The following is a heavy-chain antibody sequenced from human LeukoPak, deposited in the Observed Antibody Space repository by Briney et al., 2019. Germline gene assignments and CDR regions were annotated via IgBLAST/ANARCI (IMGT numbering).Heavy chain of an antibody. V-gene: IGHV3-23*01. J-gene: IGHJ4*02. CDR1: GFTFSSYA. D-gene: IGHD6-13*01. CDR2: ISGGGDST. CDR3: AKGSSSWYPFDY. Sequence: GGSLGLSCAASGFTFSSYAMSWVRQAPGKGLEWVSAISGGGDSTYFADSVKGRFTISRDNSKNTLYLQMNTLGAEDTAVYYCAKGSSSWYPFDYWGQGTLVTVSS.